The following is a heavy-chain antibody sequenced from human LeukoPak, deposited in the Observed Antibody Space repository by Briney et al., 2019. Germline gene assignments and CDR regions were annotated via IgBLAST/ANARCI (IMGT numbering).Heavy chain of an antibody. CDR3: AKHHYYXSNAXXWXXX. CDR1: GFTFSSYD. CDR2: ISGSGRST. V-gene: IGHV3-23*01. J-gene: IGHJ5*02. D-gene: IGHD3-22*01. Sequence: GGSLRLSCAASGFTFSSYDMSWVRQAPGKGLEWVSGISGSGRSTYYADSVKGRFTISRDNSKNMLYVQMNSLRAEDTAVYYXAKHHYYXSNAXXWXXXWGXG.